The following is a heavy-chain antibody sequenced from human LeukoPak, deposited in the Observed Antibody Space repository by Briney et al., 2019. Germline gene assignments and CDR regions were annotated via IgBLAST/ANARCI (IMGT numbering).Heavy chain of an antibody. CDR3: ARDHQGTYFDFWSGSKANNYYYMDV. V-gene: IGHV4-38-2*02. CDR1: AYSISSGYF. J-gene: IGHJ6*03. CDR2: IFHSGSV. D-gene: IGHD3-3*01. Sequence: PSETLSLTCTVSAYSISSGYFWGWIRQPPGKGPEWIGSIFHSGSVYYNPSLQSRVTISVDTSKNQFSLKLRSVTAADTAVYYCARDHQGTYFDFWSGSKANNYYYMDVWGKGTTVTVSS.